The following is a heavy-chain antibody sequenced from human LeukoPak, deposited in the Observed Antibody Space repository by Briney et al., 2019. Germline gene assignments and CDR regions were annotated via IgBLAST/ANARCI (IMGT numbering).Heavy chain of an antibody. J-gene: IGHJ6*02. CDR3: ANDPSWLQTYYYYGMDV. D-gene: IGHD6-19*01. Sequence: SVKVSCKASGGTFSSYAISWVRQAPGHGLEWMGGIIPIFGTANYAQKFQGRVTITADESTSTAYMELSSLRSEDTAVYYCANDPSWLQTYYYYGMDVWGQGTTVTVSS. CDR1: GGTFSSYA. V-gene: IGHV1-69*13. CDR2: IIPIFGTA.